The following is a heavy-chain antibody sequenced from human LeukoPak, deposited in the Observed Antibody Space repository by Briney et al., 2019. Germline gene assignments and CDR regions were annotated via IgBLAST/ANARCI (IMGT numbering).Heavy chain of an antibody. CDR1: GFTFYDYA. J-gene: IGHJ4*02. CDR2: ISWNSGSI. Sequence: GRSLRLSCAASGFTFYDYAMHWVRQAPGKGLEWVSGISWNSGSIGYADSVKGRFTISRDNAKNSLYLQMNSLRAEDTALYYCAKVDYCGGDCLFFDYWGQGTLVTVSS. V-gene: IGHV3-9*01. D-gene: IGHD2-21*02. CDR3: AKVDYCGGDCLFFDY.